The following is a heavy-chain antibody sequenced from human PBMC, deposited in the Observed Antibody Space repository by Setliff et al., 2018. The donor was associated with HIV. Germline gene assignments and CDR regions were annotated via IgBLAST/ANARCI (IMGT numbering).Heavy chain of an antibody. CDR3: ARDLGPGGGSYRMPINWFDP. J-gene: IGHJ5*02. CDR1: GYAFTGYY. D-gene: IGHD1-26*01. CDR2: INPNSGGT. V-gene: IGHV1-2*02. Sequence: ASVKVSCKASGYAFTGYYMHWVRQAPGQGLERMGWINPNSGGTNYAQKFQGRVTMTRDTSISTAYMELSRLRSDDTAVYYCARDLGPGGGSYRMPINWFDPWGQGTLVTVSS.